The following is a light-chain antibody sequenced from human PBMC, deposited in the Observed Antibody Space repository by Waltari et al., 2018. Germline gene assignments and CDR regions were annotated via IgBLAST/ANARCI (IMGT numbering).Light chain of an antibody. J-gene: IGLJ2*01. V-gene: IGLV3-1*01. CDR2: QDT. CDR1: DLKSRY. Sequence: SYAVTQPPSVSVSPGQTASITCSGDDLKSRYVYWYQHKPGQSPILLIFQDTKRPSGIPDRFSGFISGNTATLTVSETQAMDEADYYCQTWDTRTTMVFGTGTKLTVL. CDR3: QTWDTRTTMV.